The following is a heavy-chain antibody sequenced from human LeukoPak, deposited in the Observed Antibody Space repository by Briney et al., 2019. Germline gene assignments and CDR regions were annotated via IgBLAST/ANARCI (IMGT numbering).Heavy chain of an antibody. D-gene: IGHD6-13*01. CDR3: AREITLQQLGGNY. CDR1: GYILTELS. V-gene: IGHV1-18*01. J-gene: IGHJ4*02. CDR2: ISAYNGNT. Sequence: AASVKVSCKVSGYILTELSMHWVRQAPGQGLEWMGWISAYNGNTNYAQKLQGRVTMTTDTSTSTAYMELRSLRSDDTAVYYCAREITLQQLGGNYWGQGTLVTVSS.